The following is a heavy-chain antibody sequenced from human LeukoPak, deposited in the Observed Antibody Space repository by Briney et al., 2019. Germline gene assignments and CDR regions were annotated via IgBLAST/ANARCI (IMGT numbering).Heavy chain of an antibody. CDR3: ARIPTYYYDSSGYYADN. J-gene: IGHJ4*02. CDR2: IKQDGSEK. CDR1: GFTSSSYW. Sequence: GGSLRLSCAAYGFTSSSYWMSWDRQAQGKGREWVANIKQDGSEKYYVDSVKGRFTISRDNAKNSLYLQMNSLRAEDTAVSYCARIPTYYYDSSGYYADNWGQGTQVTVSS. V-gene: IGHV3-7*01. D-gene: IGHD3-22*01.